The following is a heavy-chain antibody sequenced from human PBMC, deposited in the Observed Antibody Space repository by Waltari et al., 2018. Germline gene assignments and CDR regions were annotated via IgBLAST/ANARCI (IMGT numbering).Heavy chain of an antibody. D-gene: IGHD3-22*01. CDR2: IYPGDADT. CDR3: ARGGERDEDYYDSTGYFGFDY. J-gene: IGHJ4*02. Sequence: EVQLVQSGAEVKKPGESLKISCKGSGYSFTSYWIGWVRQMPGKGLEWMGIIYPGDADTTYSPSFQGQVTISADKSISTAYLQWSSLKASDTAIYYCARGGERDEDYYDSTGYFGFDYWGQGTLVTVSS. V-gene: IGHV5-51*01. CDR1: GYSFTSYW.